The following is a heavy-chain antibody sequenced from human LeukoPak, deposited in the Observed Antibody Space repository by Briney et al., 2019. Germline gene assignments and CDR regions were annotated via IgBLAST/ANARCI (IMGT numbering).Heavy chain of an antibody. D-gene: IGHD4-23*01. V-gene: IGHV3-11*06. CDR2: ISSSSSYI. J-gene: IGHJ4*02. CDR1: GFTFSDYY. Sequence: PGGSLRLSCAASGFTFSDYYMSWIRQAPGKGLEWVSSISSSSSYIYYADSVKGRFTISRDNAKNSLYLQMNSLRAEDTAVYYCARGGGMGYSPIFDYWGQGTLVTVSS. CDR3: ARGGGMGYSPIFDY.